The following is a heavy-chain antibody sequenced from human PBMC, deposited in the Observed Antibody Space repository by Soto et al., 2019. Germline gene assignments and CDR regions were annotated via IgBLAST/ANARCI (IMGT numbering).Heavy chain of an antibody. CDR3: ARGLGSSWFFL. J-gene: IGHJ5*02. Sequence: EVQLVESGGGMVQPGGSLRLSCAGSGFTFSDYAMTWVRQAPGKGLEWLSYIDFDSSPIRYADSVMGRFTVSRDNAKDSLYLQMNSLRPEDTARYYCARGLGSSWFFLWGPGTLVTVSS. D-gene: IGHD6-13*01. V-gene: IGHV3-48*01. CDR1: GFTFSDYA. CDR2: IDFDSSPI.